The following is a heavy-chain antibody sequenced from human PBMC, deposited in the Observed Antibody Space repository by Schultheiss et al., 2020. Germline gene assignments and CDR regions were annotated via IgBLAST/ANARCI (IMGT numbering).Heavy chain of an antibody. CDR2: IYHSGST. J-gene: IGHJ5*02. V-gene: IGHV4-61*01. CDR1: GGSVSSGSYY. CDR3: ARLGNYYGSGSYYNWFDP. D-gene: IGHD3-10*01. Sequence: SETLSLTCTVSGGSVSSGSYYWSWIRQPPGKGLEWIGEIYHSGSTNYNPSLKSRVTISVDKSKNQFSLKLSSVTAADTAVYYCARLGNYYGSGSYYNWFDPWGKGTLVTVSS.